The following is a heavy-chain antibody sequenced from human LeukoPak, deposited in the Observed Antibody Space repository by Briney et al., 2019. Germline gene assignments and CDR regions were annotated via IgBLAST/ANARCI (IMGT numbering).Heavy chain of an antibody. V-gene: IGHV3-21*01. J-gene: IGHJ4*02. CDR2: ISSSSSYI. D-gene: IGHD4-17*01. CDR1: GFTFSSYS. CDR3: ARGEVTTTGFLYY. Sequence: GGSLRLSCAASGFTFSSYSMTWVRQAPGKGLEWVSSISSSSSYIYYADSVKGRFTISRDNAENSLYLQMNSLRAEDTAVYYCARGEVTTTGFLYYWGQGTLVTVSS.